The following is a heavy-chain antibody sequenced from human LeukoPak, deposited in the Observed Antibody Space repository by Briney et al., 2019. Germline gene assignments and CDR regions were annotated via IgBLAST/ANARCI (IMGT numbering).Heavy chain of an antibody. D-gene: IGHD1/OR15-1a*01. J-gene: IGHJ6*03. CDR2: ISTYNGNT. CDR1: GYTFTSYG. Sequence: GASVKLSCKSSGYTFTSYGISWLRQAPGQGLEWMGWISTYNGNTNYAQKLQGRVTMTTDTSTSTAYMELRSLRSDDTAVYYCARSSGTTYYYYYYMDGWGKGTTVTVSS. CDR3: ARSSGTTYYYYYYMDG. V-gene: IGHV1-18*01.